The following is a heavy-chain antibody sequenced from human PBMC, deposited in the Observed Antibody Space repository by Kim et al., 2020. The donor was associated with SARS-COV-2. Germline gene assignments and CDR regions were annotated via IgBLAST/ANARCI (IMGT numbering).Heavy chain of an antibody. D-gene: IGHD3-22*01. CDR3: ARHRPLSGYFDH. J-gene: IGHJ4*02. Sequence: TASLKTRITISVDTANNQVSLRLNSVTAADTALYYCARHRPLSGYFDHWGQGTPVTVSS. V-gene: IGHV4-39*01.